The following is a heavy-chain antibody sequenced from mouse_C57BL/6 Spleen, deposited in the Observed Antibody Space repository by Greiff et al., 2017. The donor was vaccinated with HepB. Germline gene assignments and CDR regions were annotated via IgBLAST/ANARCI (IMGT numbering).Heavy chain of an antibody. CDR2: IYPGDGGT. D-gene: IGHD3-3*01. CDR1: GYAFSSSW. V-gene: IGHV1-82*01. Sequence: VQLQQPGPELVKPGASVKISCKASGYAFSSSWMNWVKQRPGQGLEWIGRIYPGDGGTNYNGKFKGTATLTADNSSSTAYMQLSSLTSEDSAVFFGASGWADPFAYLGQGTPLTVSS. J-gene: IGHJ2*01. CDR3: ASGWADPFAY.